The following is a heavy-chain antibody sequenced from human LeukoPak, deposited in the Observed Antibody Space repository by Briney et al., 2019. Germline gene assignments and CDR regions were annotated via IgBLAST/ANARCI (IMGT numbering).Heavy chain of an antibody. V-gene: IGHV3-11*04. CDR1: GFTFSDYY. D-gene: IGHD6-13*01. Sequence: GGSLRLSCAASGFTFSDYYMSWIRQAPGMGLERASFISSTGNTIYYADSVKGRFTISRDNAKNSLYLQMNSLRDEDTAVYYCARGSGSSWYVHYYFDYWGQGTLVTVSS. CDR3: ARGSGSSWYVHYYFDY. CDR2: ISSTGNTI. J-gene: IGHJ4*02.